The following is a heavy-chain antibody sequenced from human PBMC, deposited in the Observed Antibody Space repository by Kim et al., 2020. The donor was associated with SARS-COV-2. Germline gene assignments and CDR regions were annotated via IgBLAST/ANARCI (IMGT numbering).Heavy chain of an antibody. CDR2: ISYDGSNK. J-gene: IGHJ4*02. V-gene: IGHV3-30*18. D-gene: IGHD2-8*01. CDR3: AKGGLMVYAIGGDE. CDR1: GFTFSSYG. Sequence: GGSLRLSCAASGFTFSSYGMHWVRQAPGKGLEWVAVISYDGSNKYYADSVKGRFTISRDNSKNTLYLQMNSLRAEDTAVYYCAKGGLMVYAIGGDEWGQGTLVTVSS.